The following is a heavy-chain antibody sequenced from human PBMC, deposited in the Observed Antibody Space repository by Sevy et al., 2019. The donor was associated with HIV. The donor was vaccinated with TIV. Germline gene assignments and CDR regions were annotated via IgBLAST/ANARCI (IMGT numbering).Heavy chain of an antibody. Sequence: GGSLRLSCVASGFSFNKYAMHWVRQAPGKGLEWIGFISYDGRKKDYAASVKGRVTISRDDSKNTLYLQLDSLRGEDTAVYYCARDPDIGDYVLLFDYWGQGTLVTVSS. CDR2: ISYDGRKK. V-gene: IGHV3-30*04. CDR1: GFSFNKYA. CDR3: ARDPDIGDYVLLFDY. D-gene: IGHD4-17*01. J-gene: IGHJ4*02.